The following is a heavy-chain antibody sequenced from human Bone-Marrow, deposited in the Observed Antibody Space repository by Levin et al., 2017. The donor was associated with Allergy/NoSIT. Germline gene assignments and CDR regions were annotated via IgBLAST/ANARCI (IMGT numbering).Heavy chain of an antibody. V-gene: IGHV1-18*01. CDR2: ISAYNGDT. CDR1: GYTFSSYG. CDR3: TRAGPITGVAGGAY. D-gene: IGHD6-19*01. Sequence: PMASVKVSCKASGYTFSSYGFSWVRQAPGQGLEWMGWISAYNGDTNYAQKLQGRVTMTTDTSTSTAYMELRSLRSDDTALYYCTRAGPITGVAGGAYWGQGTLLTVSP. J-gene: IGHJ4*02.